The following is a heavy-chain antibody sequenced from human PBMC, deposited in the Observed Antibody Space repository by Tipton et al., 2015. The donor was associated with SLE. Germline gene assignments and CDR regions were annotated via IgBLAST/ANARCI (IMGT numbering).Heavy chain of an antibody. V-gene: IGHV4-39*01. CDR2: IYYSGST. Sequence: GLVKPSETLSLTCTVSGGSISSSSYYWGWIRQPPGKGLEWIGSIYYSGSTYYNPSLKSRVTISVDTSKNQFSLKLSSVTAADTAVYYCAGLGGATNLGAYFLDYWGQGTLVTVSS. CDR1: GGSISSSSYY. J-gene: IGHJ4*02. CDR3: AGLGGATNLGAYFLDY. D-gene: IGHD1-26*01.